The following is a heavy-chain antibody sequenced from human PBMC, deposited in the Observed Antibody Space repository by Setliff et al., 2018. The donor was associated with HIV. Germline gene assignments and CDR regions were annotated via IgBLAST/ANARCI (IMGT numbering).Heavy chain of an antibody. Sequence: ASVKVSCKASGYTFTSYAIHWVRQAPGQRLEWMGWINAGNGNTKYSQKFQGRVTFTGDTSASTAYMELSSLRSQDTAVYYCALIRLGAVAGFGYWGQGTLVTVSS. CDR1: GYTFTSYA. D-gene: IGHD6-19*01. CDR2: INAGNGNT. V-gene: IGHV1-3*01. J-gene: IGHJ4*02. CDR3: ALIRLGAVAGFGY.